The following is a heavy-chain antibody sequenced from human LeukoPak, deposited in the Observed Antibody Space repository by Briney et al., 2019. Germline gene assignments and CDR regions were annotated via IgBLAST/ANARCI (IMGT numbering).Heavy chain of an antibody. CDR3: AIPPITGTAS. V-gene: IGHV3-48*03. J-gene: IGHJ4*02. CDR2: ITSSGSTI. D-gene: IGHD1-20*01. Sequence: GGSLRLSCAASGFTFSSYEMTWVRQAPGKGLEWVSYITSSGSTIYYADSVKGRFTISRDNAKNSLYLQVNSLRVEDTAVYYCAIPPITGTASWGQGTLVTVSS. CDR1: GFTFSSYE.